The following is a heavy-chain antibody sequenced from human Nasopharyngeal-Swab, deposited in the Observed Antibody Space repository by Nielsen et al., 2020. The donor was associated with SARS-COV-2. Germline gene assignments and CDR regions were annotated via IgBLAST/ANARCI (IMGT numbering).Heavy chain of an antibody. D-gene: IGHD4-17*01. CDR3: ARVPDYGDYEFDY. CDR2: ISSSGSTI. J-gene: IGHJ4*02. Sequence: GESLKISCAASGFTFSDYYMSWIRQAPGKGLEWVSYISSSGSTIYYADSVKGQFTISRDNAKNSLYLQMNSLRAEDTAVYYCARVPDYGDYEFDYWGQGTLVTVSS. V-gene: IGHV3-11*04. CDR1: GFTFSDYY.